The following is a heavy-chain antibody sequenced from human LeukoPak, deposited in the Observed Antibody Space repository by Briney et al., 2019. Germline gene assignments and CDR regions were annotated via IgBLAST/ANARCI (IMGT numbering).Heavy chain of an antibody. V-gene: IGHV4-34*01. J-gene: IGHJ4*02. D-gene: IGHD3-10*01. Sequence: SETLSLTCAVYGGSFIGYYWSWIRQPPGEGLEWIGEINHSGSTNYSPSLKSRVAISVDTSKNHFSLKLSSVTAADTAVYYCARGSGSRINHWGQGTLVTVSS. CDR2: INHSGST. CDR3: ARGSGSRINH. CDR1: GGSFIGYY.